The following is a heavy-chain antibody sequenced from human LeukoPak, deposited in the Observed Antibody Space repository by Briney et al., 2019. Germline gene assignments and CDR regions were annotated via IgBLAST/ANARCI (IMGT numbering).Heavy chain of an antibody. CDR2: IYTSGST. CDR3: AREFGLGPYNWFDP. CDR1: GGSISSYY. Sequence: SETLSLTCTVSGGSISSYYWSWIRQPAGKGLEWIGRIYTSGSTNYNPSLKSRVTMSVDPSKNQFSLKLSSVTAADTAVYYCAREFGLGPYNWFDPWGQGTLVTVSS. J-gene: IGHJ5*02. V-gene: IGHV4-4*07. D-gene: IGHD3-16*01.